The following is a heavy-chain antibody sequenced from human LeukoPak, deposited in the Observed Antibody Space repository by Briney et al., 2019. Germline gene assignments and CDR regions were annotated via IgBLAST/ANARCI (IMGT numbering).Heavy chain of an antibody. CDR3: ARVWYSGSYYFDY. Sequence: SETLSLTCTVSGGSISSYYWSWIRQPPGKGLEWIGYIYYSGSTNYNPSLKSRVTISVDTSKNQFSLKLSSVTAADTAVYYCARVWYSGSYYFDYWGQGTLVTVSS. J-gene: IGHJ4*02. CDR2: IYYSGST. CDR1: GGSISSYY. V-gene: IGHV4-59*01. D-gene: IGHD1-26*01.